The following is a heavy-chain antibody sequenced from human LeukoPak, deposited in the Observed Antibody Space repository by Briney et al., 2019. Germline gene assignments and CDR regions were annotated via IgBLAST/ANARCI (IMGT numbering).Heavy chain of an antibody. CDR2: MNPNSGNT. CDR3: ARVFGPPSWYDFWSGYKPTDAFDI. CDR1: GYTFTSYD. J-gene: IGHJ3*02. Sequence: GASVKVSCKASGYTFTSYDINWVRQATGQGLEWMGWMNPNSGNTGYAQKFQGRVTMTRNTSISTAYMELSSLRSEDTAVCYCARVFGPPSWYDFWSGYKPTDAFDIWGQGTMVTVSS. V-gene: IGHV1-8*01. D-gene: IGHD3-3*01.